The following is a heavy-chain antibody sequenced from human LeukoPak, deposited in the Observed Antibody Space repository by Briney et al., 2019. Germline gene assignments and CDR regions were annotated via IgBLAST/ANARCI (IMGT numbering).Heavy chain of an antibody. CDR2: IIVSSFIS. J-gene: IGHJ4*02. CDR1: GFTFSSYG. V-gene: IGHV3-23*01. D-gene: IGHD6-19*01. CDR3: AKPRMLHSSGCYYFYY. Sequence: GXSLRLSCAASGFTFSSYGMSWVRQAQGKGLGWVSDIIVSSFISDYAHSVKCPFTISTDNSTTTLSLHMNRLSAEATAVYYCAKPRMLHSSGCYYFYYWGQRTLVSVSS.